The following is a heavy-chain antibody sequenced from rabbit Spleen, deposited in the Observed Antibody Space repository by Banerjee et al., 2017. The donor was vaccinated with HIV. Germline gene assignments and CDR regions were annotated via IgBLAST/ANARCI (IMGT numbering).Heavy chain of an antibody. CDR3: ARDAGTSFSTYGMDL. D-gene: IGHD8-1*01. Sequence: QEQLVESGGGLVKPGASLTLTCTASGVSFSFSSYMCWVRQAPGKGLEWIACIEVGSSDFTYFATWAKGRFTFSKTSSTTVTLQVTSLTAADTATYFCARDAGTSFSTYGMDLWGQGTLVTVS. J-gene: IGHJ6*01. CDR1: GVSFSFSSY. CDR2: IEVGSSDFT. V-gene: IGHV1S45*01.